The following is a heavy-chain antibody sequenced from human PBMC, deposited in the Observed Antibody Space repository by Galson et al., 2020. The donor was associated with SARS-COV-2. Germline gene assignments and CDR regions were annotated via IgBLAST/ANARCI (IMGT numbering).Heavy chain of an antibody. CDR3: ARAYGSGPASDAFDI. D-gene: IGHD3-10*01. V-gene: IGHV3-21*01. CDR2: ISSSSSYI. J-gene: IGHJ3*02. Sequence: NSGGSLRLSCAASGFTFSSYSMNWVRQAPGKGLEWVSSISSSSSYIYYADSVKGRFTLSRDNAKNSLYLQMNSLRAEDTAVYYCARAYGSGPASDAFDIWGHGTMVTVSS. CDR1: GFTFSSYS.